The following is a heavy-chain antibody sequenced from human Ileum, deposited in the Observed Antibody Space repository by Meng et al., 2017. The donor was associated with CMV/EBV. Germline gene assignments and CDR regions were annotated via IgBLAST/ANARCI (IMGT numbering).Heavy chain of an antibody. J-gene: IGHJ4*02. CDR2: IIPVFGTA. D-gene: IGHD5-18*01. CDR3: ALGPTIQLLGDY. CDR1: GRTFSSYA. V-gene: IGHV1-69*05. Sequence: SVKVSCKASGRTFSSYAISWVRQAPGQGLEWIGGIIPVFGTANYAQKFQGRVTITTDESTSTAYMELSSLRSEDTAVYYCALGPTIQLLGDYWGQGTLVTVSS.